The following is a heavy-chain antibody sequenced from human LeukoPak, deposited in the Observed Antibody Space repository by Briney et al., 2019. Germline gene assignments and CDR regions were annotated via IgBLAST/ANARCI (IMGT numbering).Heavy chain of an antibody. CDR3: AREGGGIAAANFDY. CDR1: GFSFSSYN. J-gene: IGHJ4*02. V-gene: IGHV3-48*04. CDR2: ISSGSSTI. D-gene: IGHD6-13*01. Sequence: GGSLRLSCAASGFSFSSYNMNWVRQAPGKGLEWVSHISSGSSTIYYADSVKGRFTISRDNAKNSLYLQMNSLRAEDTAVYYCAREGGGIAAANFDYWGQGTLVTVSS.